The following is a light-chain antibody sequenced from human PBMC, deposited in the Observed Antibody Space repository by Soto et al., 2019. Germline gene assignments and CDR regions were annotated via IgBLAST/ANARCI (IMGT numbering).Light chain of an antibody. Sequence: EIVLTQSPATLSLSPGERATLSCRASQSVSSYLVWYQQKPGQAPRLLIYDASNRATGIPARFSGSGSGTDFTLTISSLDPEDCAVYYCQRRSDWPITFGQGTRLEIK. J-gene: IGKJ5*01. CDR2: DAS. V-gene: IGKV3-11*01. CDR1: QSVSSY. CDR3: QRRSDWPIT.